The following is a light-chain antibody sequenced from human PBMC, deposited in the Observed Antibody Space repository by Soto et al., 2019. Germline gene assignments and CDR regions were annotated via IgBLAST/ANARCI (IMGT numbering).Light chain of an antibody. CDR2: AAS. J-gene: IGKJ4*01. CDR3: QQATISQLT. CDR1: QGIRGW. V-gene: IGKV1-12*01. Sequence: DIQMTQSPSSVSASVGDRVTITCRASQGIRGWLAWYQQKPGKAPKLLIYAASTLETGVPSRFSGGRSGTDFTLTINNLQPEDFATYYCQQATISQLTFGGGTKVEIK.